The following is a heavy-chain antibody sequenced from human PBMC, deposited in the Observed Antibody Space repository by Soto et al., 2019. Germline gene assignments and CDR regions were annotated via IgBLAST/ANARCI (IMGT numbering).Heavy chain of an antibody. CDR3: VRDLAGDSGWGHNWFDP. CDR1: GFTFSSYG. D-gene: IGHD6-19*01. CDR2: ISYDGSNR. Sequence: QVQLVESGGGVVQPGRSLRLSCAASGFTFSSYGMHWVRQAPGKGLEWVAVISYDGSNRYYADSVKGRFTISRDNSKNTLYLQMNSLRAEDTAVYYCVRDLAGDSGWGHNWFDPWGQGTLVTVSS. J-gene: IGHJ5*02. V-gene: IGHV3-30-3*01.